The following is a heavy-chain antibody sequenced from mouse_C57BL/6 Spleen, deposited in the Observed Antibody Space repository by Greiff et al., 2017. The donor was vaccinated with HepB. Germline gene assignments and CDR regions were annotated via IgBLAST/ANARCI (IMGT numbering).Heavy chain of an antibody. CDR3: ARHSYDYFDY. J-gene: IGHJ2*01. D-gene: IGHD1-1*01. CDR2: IYPGGGYT. CDR1: GYTFTNYW. Sequence: QVQLQQSGAELVRPGTSVKMSCKASGYTFTNYWIGWAKQRPGHGLEWIGDIYPGGGYTNYNEKFNGKATLTADKSSSTAYMQFSSLTSEDSAIYYCARHSYDYFDYWGQGTTLTVSS. V-gene: IGHV1-63*01.